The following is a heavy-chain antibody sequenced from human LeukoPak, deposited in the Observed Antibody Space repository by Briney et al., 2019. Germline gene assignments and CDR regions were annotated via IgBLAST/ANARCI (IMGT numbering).Heavy chain of an antibody. Sequence: ASVKVSCKASGYTFTSYDINWVRQATGQGLEWMGWMNPNSGNTGYAQKLQGRVTITRNTSISTAYMELSNLRSEDTAVYYCARGHTSSYFDYWGQGTLVTVSS. CDR1: GYTFTSYD. J-gene: IGHJ4*02. CDR3: ARGHTSSYFDY. V-gene: IGHV1-8*03. D-gene: IGHD6-6*01. CDR2: MNPNSGNT.